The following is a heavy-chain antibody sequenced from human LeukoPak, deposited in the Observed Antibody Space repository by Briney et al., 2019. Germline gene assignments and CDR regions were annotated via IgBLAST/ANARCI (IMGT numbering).Heavy chain of an antibody. Sequence: SVKVSCKASGGTFSSYAISWVRQAPGQGLEWMGRIIPILGIANYAQKFQGRVTITADKSTSTAYMELSSLRSEDTAVYYCASYEVQLARPDYYGMDVWGQGTTVTVSS. V-gene: IGHV1-69*04. CDR2: IIPILGIA. J-gene: IGHJ6*02. CDR1: GGTFSSYA. D-gene: IGHD1-1*01. CDR3: ASYEVQLARPDYYGMDV.